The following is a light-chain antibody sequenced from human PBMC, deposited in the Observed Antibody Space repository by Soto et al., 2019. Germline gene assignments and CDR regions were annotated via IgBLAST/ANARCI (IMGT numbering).Light chain of an antibody. CDR2: AAS. Sequence: IQMTQSPSTLSATSGDIVTITCRASQSISSYLNWYQQKPGKAPKLMIFAASSLQSGVPSRFSGSGSGTEFTLTISSLQPDDFATYYCQQYNSYSPTFGQGTKVDI. CDR3: QQYNSYSPT. CDR1: QSISSY. J-gene: IGKJ1*01. V-gene: IGKV1-5*01.